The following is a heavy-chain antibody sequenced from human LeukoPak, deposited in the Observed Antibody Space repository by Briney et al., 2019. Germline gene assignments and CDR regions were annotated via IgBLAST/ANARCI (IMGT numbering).Heavy chain of an antibody. J-gene: IGHJ6*03. D-gene: IGHD4-17*01. CDR1: GDSISVFY. Sequence: SETLSLTCTVSGDSISVFYWSWIRQPAGKGLHWIGRISTSGSTNYNPSLKSRVTMSVDRSTNEFSLTVRSVTAADTALYYCARGLPSYGDYVDYYFYMDVWGKGTTVTVSS. CDR3: ARGLPSYGDYVDYYFYMDV. CDR2: ISTSGST. V-gene: IGHV4-4*07.